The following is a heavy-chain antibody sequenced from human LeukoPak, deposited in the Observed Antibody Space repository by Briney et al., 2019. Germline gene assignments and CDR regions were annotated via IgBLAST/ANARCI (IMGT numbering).Heavy chain of an antibody. CDR3: ARYGGAAGNDY. J-gene: IGHJ4*02. D-gene: IGHD6-13*01. V-gene: IGHV4-59*01. Sequence: SETLSLTCTVSGGSISNYFWSWIRQAPGKGLEYIGFIYYSGSTNYNPSLKSRVTISVDTSKNQFSLKLSSVTAADTAVYYCARYGGAAGNDYWGQGTLVTVSS. CDR2: IYYSGST. CDR1: GGSISNYF.